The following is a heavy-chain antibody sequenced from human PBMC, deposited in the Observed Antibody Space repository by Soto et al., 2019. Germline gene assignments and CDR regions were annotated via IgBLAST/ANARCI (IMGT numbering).Heavy chain of an antibody. CDR2: IYYSGST. CDR3: ARASGYYYGSWFDP. CDR1: GGSISSYY. J-gene: IGHJ5*02. Sequence: SETLSLTCTVSGGSISSYYWSWIRQPPGKGLEWIGYIYYSGSTNYNPSLKSRVTISVDTSKNQFSLKLSSVTAADTAVYYCARASGYYYGSWFDPWGQGTLFTVSS. V-gene: IGHV4-59*01. D-gene: IGHD3-22*01.